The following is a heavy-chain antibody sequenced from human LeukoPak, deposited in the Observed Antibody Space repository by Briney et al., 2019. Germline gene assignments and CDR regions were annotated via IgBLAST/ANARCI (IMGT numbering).Heavy chain of an antibody. CDR1: GGSISSSSYY. Sequence: SETLSLTCTVSGGSISSSSYYWGWIRQPPGKGLEWIGSIYYSGSTNYNPSLKSRVTISVDTSKNQFSLKLSSVTAADTAVYYCARGGRRYCTNGVCPRNYYYGMDVWGQGATVTVSS. J-gene: IGHJ6*02. CDR2: IYYSGST. D-gene: IGHD2-8*01. CDR3: ARGGRRYCTNGVCPRNYYYGMDV. V-gene: IGHV4-39*07.